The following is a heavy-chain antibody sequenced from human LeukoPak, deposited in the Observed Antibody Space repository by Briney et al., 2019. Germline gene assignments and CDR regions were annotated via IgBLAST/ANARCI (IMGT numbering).Heavy chain of an antibody. D-gene: IGHD3-9*01. CDR2: ISSSGSTI. CDR1: GFTFSSYE. J-gene: IGHJ6*02. V-gene: IGHV3-48*03. Sequence: GGSLRLSCAASGFTFSSYEMNWVRQAPGKGLEWVSYISSSGSTIYYADSVKGRFTISRDNAKNSLYLQMNSLRAEDTAVYYCATKGRYYDILTGYYTYYYYGMDVWGQGTTVTVSS. CDR3: ATKGRYYDILTGYYTYYYYGMDV.